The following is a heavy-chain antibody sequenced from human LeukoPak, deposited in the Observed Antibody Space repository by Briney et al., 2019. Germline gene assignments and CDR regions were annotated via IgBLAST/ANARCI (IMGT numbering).Heavy chain of an antibody. D-gene: IGHD6-19*01. CDR2: INPSNTNT. CDR1: GYTFTSYH. V-gene: IGHV1-46*01. J-gene: IGHJ4*02. Sequence: GASVKVSCKASGYTFTSYHVHWVRQAPGQGLEWMGIINPSNTNTYYAQKFQGRVTVTRDTSTSTVYMEMSSLRSEDTAVYYCARDGGWYGNSDYWGQGTLVTVSS. CDR3: ARDGGWYGNSDY.